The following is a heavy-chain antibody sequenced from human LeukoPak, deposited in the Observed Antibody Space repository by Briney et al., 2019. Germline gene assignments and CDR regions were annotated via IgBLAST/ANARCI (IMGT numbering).Heavy chain of an antibody. J-gene: IGHJ5*02. CDR2: INPSGGST. V-gene: IGHV1-46*01. CDR1: GYTFTSYY. CDR3: ARGRGTTANINNWFDP. Sequence: ASVKVSCKASGYTFTSYYMHWVRQAPGQGLEWMGIINPSGGSTSYAQKFQGRVTMTRDMSTSTVYMELSSLRSEDTAVYYCARGRGTTANINNWFDPWGQGTLVTVPS. D-gene: IGHD4-17*01.